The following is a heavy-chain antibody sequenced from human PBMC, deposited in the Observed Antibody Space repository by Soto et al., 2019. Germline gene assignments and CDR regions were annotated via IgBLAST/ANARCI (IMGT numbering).Heavy chain of an antibody. CDR2: LFYGGTT. CDR3: ARHRGPAPVY. V-gene: IGHV4-39*01. CDR1: GDSISKSGHY. D-gene: IGHD3-10*01. Sequence: SETLSLTCTVSGDSISKSGHYWGWIRQPPGKGLEWVGSLFYGGTTDYNPSLKSRLTMSLDTSKNHFSLKLRSVTAADTAVYYCARHRGPAPVYWGQGTLVTVSS. J-gene: IGHJ4*02.